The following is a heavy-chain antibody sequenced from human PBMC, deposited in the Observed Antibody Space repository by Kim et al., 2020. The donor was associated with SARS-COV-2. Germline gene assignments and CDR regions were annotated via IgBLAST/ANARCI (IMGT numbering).Heavy chain of an antibody. J-gene: IGHJ6*02. CDR3: ARDQVTMIVVVTYGMDV. CDR2: ISSSSSYI. CDR1: GFTFSSYS. D-gene: IGHD3-22*01. V-gene: IGHV3-21*01. Sequence: GGSLRLSCAASGFTFSSYSMNWVRQAPGKGLEWVSSISSSSSYIYYADSVKGRFTISRDNAKNSLYLQMNSLRAEDTAVYYCARDQVTMIVVVTYGMDVWGQGTTVTVSS.